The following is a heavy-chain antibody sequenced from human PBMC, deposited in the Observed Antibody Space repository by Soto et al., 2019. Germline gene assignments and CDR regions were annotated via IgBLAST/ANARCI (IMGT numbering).Heavy chain of an antibody. J-gene: IGHJ4*02. D-gene: IGHD3-10*01. CDR1: GDSVKNVY. CDR3: ARTTLQGSADY. V-gene: IGHV4-59*08. Sequence: QVQLQESGPGLVKPSETLSLTCTVSGDSVKNVYWSWIRQSPGKGLEWIGYVSYSWSTRYNPSLMSRVTFSLDTAKNQVSLKMTSVTAADTATYSCARTTLQGSADYWGQGTLVTVTS. CDR2: VSYSWST.